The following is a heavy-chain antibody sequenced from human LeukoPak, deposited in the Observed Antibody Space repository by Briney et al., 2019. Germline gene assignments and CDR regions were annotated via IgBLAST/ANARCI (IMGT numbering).Heavy chain of an antibody. CDR3: ARDRRGGNFFDY. CDR2: IFYSGSP. CDR1: GDSITSGGYY. D-gene: IGHD4-23*01. V-gene: IGHV4-31*03. Sequence: PSETLSLTCIVSGDSITSGGYYWSWIRQHPGKGLVWIGFIFYSGSPFYNPSLKSRVTMSVDTSKNQFSLKLSSVTAADTAVYYCARDRRGGNFFDYWGQGTLVSVSS. J-gene: IGHJ4*02.